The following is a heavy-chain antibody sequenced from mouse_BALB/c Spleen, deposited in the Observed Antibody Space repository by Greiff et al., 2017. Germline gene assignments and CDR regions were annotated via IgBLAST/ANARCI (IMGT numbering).Heavy chain of an antibody. CDR2: ISYSGST. CDR1: GDSITSGY. CDR3: ARYKNYYRYDGPFDY. D-gene: IGHD2-14*01. V-gene: IGHV3-8*02. Sequence: EVKLVESGPSLVKPSQTLSLTCSVTGDSITSGYWNWIRKFPGNKLEYMGYISYSGSTYYNPSLKSRISITRDTSKNQYYLQLNSVTTEDTATYYCARYKNYYRYDGPFDYWGQGTTLTVSS. J-gene: IGHJ2*01.